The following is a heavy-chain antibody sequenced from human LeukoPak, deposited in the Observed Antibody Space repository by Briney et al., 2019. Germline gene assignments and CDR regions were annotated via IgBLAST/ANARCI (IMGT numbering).Heavy chain of an antibody. CDR1: GFSFSNYG. D-gene: IGHD3-16*01. J-gene: IGHJ5*01. CDR2: IGGSDDRI. CDR3: ARRGTTGPHNWFDS. Sequence: GGSLRLSCVASGFSFSNYGMTWVRQAPGRGLEWVSGIGGSDDRIEYAASVRGRFAISRDKSKNTLYLQMNSLRAEDSAVYICARRGTTGPHNWFDSWGQGNLVTVSS. V-gene: IGHV3-23*01.